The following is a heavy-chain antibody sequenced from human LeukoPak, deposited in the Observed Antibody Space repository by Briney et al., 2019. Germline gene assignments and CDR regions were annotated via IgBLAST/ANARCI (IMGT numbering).Heavy chain of an antibody. V-gene: IGHV4-39*01. CDR2: IYYSGST. CDR1: GGSISSSSHY. J-gene: IGHJ6*03. D-gene: IGHD2-21*01. CDR3: ARQHSYYYYMDV. Sequence: SETLSLTCTVSGGSISSSSHYWAWIRQSPGTGLEWIGSIYYSGSTYYNPSLKSRATISVDTSKNQFSLKLSSVTAADTAVYYCARQHSYYYYMDVWGKGTTVTVSS.